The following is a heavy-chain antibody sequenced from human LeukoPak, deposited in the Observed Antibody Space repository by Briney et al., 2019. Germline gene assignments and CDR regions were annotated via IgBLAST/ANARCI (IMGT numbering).Heavy chain of an antibody. CDR1: GGTISSYY. D-gene: IGHD4-17*01. CDR3: ARDDYGDNSYCYL. J-gene: IGHJ2*01. Sequence: SETLSLTCTVSGGTISSYYLYWIRQPPGKGLEWVGYIYYTGSTNYNHSLNSRVTISVDTSNNQFSLKLSSVTVADTAVYYCARDDYGDNSYCYLWGRGALVTVSS. V-gene: IGHV4-59*01. CDR2: IYYTGST.